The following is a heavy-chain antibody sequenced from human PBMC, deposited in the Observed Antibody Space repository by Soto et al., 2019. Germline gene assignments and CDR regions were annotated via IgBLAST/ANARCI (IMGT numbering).Heavy chain of an antibody. J-gene: IGHJ6*02. V-gene: IGHV5-51*01. CDR2: IYPGDSDT. CDR1: GYSFTSYW. D-gene: IGHD3-10*01. CDR3: YYFMVRGANGQRYYSDYGMDV. Sequence: GESLKISCKGSGYSFTSYWIGWVRQMPGKGLEWMGIIYPGDSDTRYSPSFQGQVTISADKSISTAYLQWSSLKASDTAMYYCYYFMVRGANGQRYYSDYGMDVWGQGTTVTVSS.